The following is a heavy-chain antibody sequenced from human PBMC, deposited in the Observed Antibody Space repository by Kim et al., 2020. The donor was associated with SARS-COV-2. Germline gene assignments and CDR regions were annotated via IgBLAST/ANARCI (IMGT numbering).Heavy chain of an antibody. V-gene: IGHV3-21*01. CDR1: GFTFSSYS. CDR3: ARDGDYCSGGSCYGNYYYGMDV. J-gene: IGHJ6*02. D-gene: IGHD2-15*01. CDR2: ISSSSSYI. Sequence: GGSLRLSCAASGFTFSSYSMNWVRQAPGKGLEWVSSISSSSSYIYYADSVKGRFTISRDNAKNSLYLQMNSLRAEDTAVYYCARDGDYCSGGSCYGNYYYGMDVWGQGTTVTVSS.